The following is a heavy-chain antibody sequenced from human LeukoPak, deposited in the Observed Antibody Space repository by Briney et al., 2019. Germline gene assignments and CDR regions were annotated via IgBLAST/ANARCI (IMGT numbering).Heavy chain of an antibody. J-gene: IGHJ6*02. CDR1: GYTFTSYG. CDR3: ARDLFAGATHYYYGMDV. D-gene: IGHD1-26*01. Sequence: ASVKVSCKASGYTFTSYGISWVRQAPGQGLEWMGWISAYNGNTNYAQKLQGRVTMTTDTSTSTAYMELRSLRSDDTAVYYCARDLFAGATHYYYGMDVWGQGTTVTVPS. V-gene: IGHV1-18*01. CDR2: ISAYNGNT.